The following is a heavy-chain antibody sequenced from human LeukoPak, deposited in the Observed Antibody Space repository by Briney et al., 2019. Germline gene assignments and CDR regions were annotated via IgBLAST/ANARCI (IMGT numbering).Heavy chain of an antibody. D-gene: IGHD3-3*01. CDR2: IYTSGST. CDR3: ARNVRYDFWSGYLDDY. Sequence: SQTLSLTCTVSGGSISSGSYYWSWIRQPAGKGLESIGRIYTSGSTNYNPSLKSRVTISVDTSKNQFSLKLSSVTAADTAVYYCARNVRYDFWSGYLDDYWGQGTLVTISS. V-gene: IGHV4-61*02. J-gene: IGHJ4*02. CDR1: GGSISSGSYY.